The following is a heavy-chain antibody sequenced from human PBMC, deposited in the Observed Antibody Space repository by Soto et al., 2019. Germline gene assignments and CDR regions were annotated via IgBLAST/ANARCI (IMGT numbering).Heavy chain of an antibody. CDR1: GYTFANYY. D-gene: IGHD2-15*01. Sequence: QVHLVQSGAEVEKPGASVTVSCKASGYTFANYYMHWVRQAPGQGLEWMGIINPRGGSTTYAQKFQGRVTMTSDTSTSTVYMELSSLRSEDTAVYYCARRNGAAPRYFDYWGQGTLVTVSS. CDR3: ARRNGAAPRYFDY. J-gene: IGHJ4*02. CDR2: INPRGGST. V-gene: IGHV1-46*03.